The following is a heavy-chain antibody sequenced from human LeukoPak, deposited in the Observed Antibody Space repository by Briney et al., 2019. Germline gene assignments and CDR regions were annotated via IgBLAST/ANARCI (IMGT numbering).Heavy chain of an antibody. CDR1: EFSVGSNY. CDR3: VTRSDDAFDI. V-gene: IGHV3-66*04. CDR2: IYSGGST. Sequence: PGGSLRLSCAASEFSVGSNYMTWVRQAPGKGLEWVSLIYSGGSTYYADSVKGRFTISRDNARNSLYLEMNSLRAEDTAVYFCVTRSDDAFDIWGQGTTVTVSS. J-gene: IGHJ3*02.